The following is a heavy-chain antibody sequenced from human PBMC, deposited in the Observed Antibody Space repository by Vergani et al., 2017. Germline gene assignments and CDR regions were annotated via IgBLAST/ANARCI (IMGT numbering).Heavy chain of an antibody. CDR2: INPNSGGT. D-gene: IGHD3-9*01. CDR1: GYTFTGYY. J-gene: IGHJ6*02. V-gene: IGHV1-2*02. CDR3: ARAQLLYFDWLRTGTGMDV. Sequence: QVQLVQSGAEVKKPGASVKVSCKASGYTFTGYYMHWVRQAPGQGLEWLGWINPNSGGTNYAQKFQGRVTMTRDPSISTAYMELSRLRSDDTAVYYCARAQLLYFDWLRTGTGMDVWGQGTTVTVSS.